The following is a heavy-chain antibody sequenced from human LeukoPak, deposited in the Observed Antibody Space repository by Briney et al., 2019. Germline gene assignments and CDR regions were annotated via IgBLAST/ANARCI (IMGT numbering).Heavy chain of an antibody. CDR1: GGSISSYY. CDR2: IYYSGST. D-gene: IGHD5-18*01. Sequence: PSEILSLTCTVSGGSISSYYWSWIRQPPGKGLEWIGYIYYSGSTNYNPSLKSRVTISVDTSKNQFSLKLSSVTAADTAVYYCARVDTAMVSYFDYWGQGTLVTVSS. J-gene: IGHJ4*02. CDR3: ARVDTAMVSYFDY. V-gene: IGHV4-59*01.